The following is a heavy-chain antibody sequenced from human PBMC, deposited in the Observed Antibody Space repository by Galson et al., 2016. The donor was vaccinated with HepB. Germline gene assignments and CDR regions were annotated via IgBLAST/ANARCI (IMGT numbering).Heavy chain of an antibody. CDR1: GLSFSNFW. CDR2: IKPDGSEK. V-gene: IGHV3-7*01. J-gene: IGHJ4*02. Sequence: SLRLSCAASGLSFSNFWMSWVRQAPGKGLEWVANIKPDGSEKDYVDSVKGRFTISRDNVKNSLYLQMSSLRAEDTAVFYCARLRPRSYFDYWGQGTLVTVSS. CDR3: ARLRPRSYFDY.